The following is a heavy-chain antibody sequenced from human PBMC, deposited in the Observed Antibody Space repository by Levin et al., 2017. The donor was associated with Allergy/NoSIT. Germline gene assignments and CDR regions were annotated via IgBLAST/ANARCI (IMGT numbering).Heavy chain of an antibody. D-gene: IGHD6-19*01. CDR1: GFTFSSYA. CDR3: AKAHSGSFWDY. CDR2: ISANGGST. J-gene: IGHJ4*02. V-gene: IGHV3-23*01. Sequence: SCAASGFTFSSYAMTWVRQAPGKGLEWVSGISANGGSTHYADSVRGRFTISRDNPKNTLNLQMNSLRAEDTAVYYCAKAHSGSFWDYWGQGTLVTVSS.